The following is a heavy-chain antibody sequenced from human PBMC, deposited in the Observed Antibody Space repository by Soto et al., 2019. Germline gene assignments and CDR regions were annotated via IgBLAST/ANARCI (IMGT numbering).Heavy chain of an antibody. CDR1: GFTFSSYA. V-gene: IGHV3-23*01. CDR2: ISGSGGST. Sequence: EVQLLESGGGLVQPGGSLRLSCAASGFTFSSYAMSWVRQAPGKGLEWVSAISGSGGSTYYADSVKGRFTISRDNSKNTLYLQMNSLRAEDTAVYYCARDSLGIEYFDYWGQGTLVTVSS. CDR3: ARDSLGIEYFDY. D-gene: IGHD7-27*01. J-gene: IGHJ4*02.